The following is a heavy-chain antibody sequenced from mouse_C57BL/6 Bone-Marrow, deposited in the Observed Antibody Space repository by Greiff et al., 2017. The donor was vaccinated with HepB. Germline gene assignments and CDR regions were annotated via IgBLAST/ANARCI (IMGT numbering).Heavy chain of an antibody. CDR3: ARDYDGDYYAMDY. CDR1: GYTFTSYW. CDR2: IYPGSGST. D-gene: IGHD2-4*01. V-gene: IGHV1-55*01. J-gene: IGHJ4*01. Sequence: QVQLQQPGAELVKPGASVKMSCKASGYTFTSYWITWVKQRPGQGLEWIGDIYPGSGSTNYNEKFKSKATLTVDTSSSTAYMQLSSLTSEDSAVYYCARDYDGDYYAMDYWGQGTSVTVSS.